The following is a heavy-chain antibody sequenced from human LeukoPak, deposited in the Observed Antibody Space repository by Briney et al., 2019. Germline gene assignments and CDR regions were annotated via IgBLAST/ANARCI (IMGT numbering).Heavy chain of an antibody. V-gene: IGHV1-18*01. D-gene: IGHD6-6*01. J-gene: IGHJ5*02. CDR3: ARVRGIAARPDYNWFDP. Sequence: GASVKVSCKASGYTFTSYGISWVRQAPGQGLEWMGGISAYNGNTNYAQKLQGRVTMTTDKSPSTAYMEVRSLRSDDTAVYYCARVRGIAARPDYNWFDPWGQGTLVTVSS. CDR2: ISAYNGNT. CDR1: GYTFTSYG.